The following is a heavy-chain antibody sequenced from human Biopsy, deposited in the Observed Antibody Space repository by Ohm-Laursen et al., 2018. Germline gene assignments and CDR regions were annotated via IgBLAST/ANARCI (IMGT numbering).Heavy chain of an antibody. CDR1: GGSISSDY. Sequence: TLSLTCSVSGGSISSDYWSWIRQTPGKGLEWIGYIYYCGSTNYNPSLKSRVTLSVDTSKNQFSLRLNSVTAADTAVYYCARATNSTGWPYYYFYGMDVWGQGTTVTVSS. V-gene: IGHV4-59*01. J-gene: IGHJ6*02. D-gene: IGHD2/OR15-2a*01. CDR3: ARATNSTGWPYYYFYGMDV. CDR2: IYYCGST.